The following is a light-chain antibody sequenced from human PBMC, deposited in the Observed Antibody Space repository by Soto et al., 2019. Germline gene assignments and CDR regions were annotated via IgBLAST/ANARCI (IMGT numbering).Light chain of an antibody. CDR3: SSYTSSNTWV. Sequence: QSALTQPASVSGSPGQSITISCTGTSRDVGYYNFVSWYQQHPGKAPKLMIYEVGNRPSGVSNRFSGSKSGNTASLTISGLQAEDEADYYCSSYTSSNTWVFGGGTKVTVL. CDR2: EVG. V-gene: IGLV2-14*01. J-gene: IGLJ3*02. CDR1: SRDVGYYNF.